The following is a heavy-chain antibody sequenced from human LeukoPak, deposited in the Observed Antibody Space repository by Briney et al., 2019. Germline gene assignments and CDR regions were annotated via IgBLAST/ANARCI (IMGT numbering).Heavy chain of an antibody. Sequence: SETLSLTCTVSGGSISSYYWSWIRQPPGKGLEWIGYIYYRGSTNYNPSLKSRVTISVDTSKNQFSLKLSSVTAADTAVYYCARHPPAAMAYFDYWGQGTLVTVSS. V-gene: IGHV4-59*08. CDR1: GGSISSYY. J-gene: IGHJ4*02. CDR3: ARHPPAAMAYFDY. CDR2: IYYRGST.